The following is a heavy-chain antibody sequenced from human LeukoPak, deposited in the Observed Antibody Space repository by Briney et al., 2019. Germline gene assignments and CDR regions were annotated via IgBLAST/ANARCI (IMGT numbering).Heavy chain of an antibody. CDR2: ITGSGDYT. J-gene: IGHJ4*02. CDR3: ARGEMAARLYYFDY. CDR1: GFSFGSHP. V-gene: IGHV3-23*01. D-gene: IGHD5-24*01. Sequence: PGGSLRLSCAASGFSFGSHPMNWVRQAPGKGLEWVSGITGSGDYTYYIDSVQGRFTISRDNSKNMLFLQMNSLRAEDTAVYYCARGEMAARLYYFDYWGRGILVTVSS.